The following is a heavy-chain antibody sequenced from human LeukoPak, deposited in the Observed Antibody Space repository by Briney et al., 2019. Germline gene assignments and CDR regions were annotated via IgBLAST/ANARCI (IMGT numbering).Heavy chain of an antibody. Sequence: GGSLRLSCAASGFTFSIYSMNWVRQAPRKGLEWVSSISSSSSYIYYADSVKGRFPISRDNAKNSLYLQMNSLRAEDTGVYYCARDPGPHTVTTSSWGQGTLVTVSS. CDR2: ISSSSSYI. J-gene: IGHJ5*02. CDR3: ARDPGPHTVTTSS. D-gene: IGHD4-17*01. CDR1: GFTFSIYS. V-gene: IGHV3-21*01.